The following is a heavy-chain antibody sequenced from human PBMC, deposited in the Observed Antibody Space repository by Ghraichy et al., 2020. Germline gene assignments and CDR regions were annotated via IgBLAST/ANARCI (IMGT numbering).Heavy chain of an antibody. D-gene: IGHD3-3*01. CDR1: GFTFSNYG. CDR3: ARGGFWSGYFRFDC. J-gene: IGHJ4*02. Sequence: GGSLRLSCAASGFTFSNYGMHWVRQAPGKGLEWVAVIWYDGSNKYYTDSVKGRFTISRDNSKNTVYLQMNSLRAEDTAVYYCARGGFWSGYFRFDCWGQGTLVTVSS. V-gene: IGHV3-33*01. CDR2: IWYDGSNK.